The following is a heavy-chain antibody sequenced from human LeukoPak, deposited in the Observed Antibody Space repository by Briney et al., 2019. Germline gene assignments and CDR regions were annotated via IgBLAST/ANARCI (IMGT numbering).Heavy chain of an antibody. V-gene: IGHV3-43*02. CDR3: AKDTPYFDWLFVNWFDP. J-gene: IGHJ5*02. CDR1: GFTFDDYA. D-gene: IGHD3-9*01. CDR2: ISGDGGST. Sequence: GGSLRLSCAASGFTFDDYAMHWVRQAPGEGLEWVSLISGDGGSTYYADSVKGRFTISRDNSKNSLYLQMNNLRTEDTALYYCAKDTPYFDWLFVNWFDPWGQGTLVTVSS.